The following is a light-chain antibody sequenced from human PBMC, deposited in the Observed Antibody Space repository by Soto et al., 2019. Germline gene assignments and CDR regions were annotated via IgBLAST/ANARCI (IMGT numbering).Light chain of an antibody. V-gene: IGKV3-15*01. CDR3: QQYNSWPQT. Sequence: EMVMTQSPATLSVSPGERATLSCRASQSVSSSLAWYQQKPGQAPRLLIYGASSRATGIPARFSGSGSGTEFTLTIGSLQSEDFALYYCQQYNSWPQTFGLGTKVDIK. CDR2: GAS. J-gene: IGKJ1*01. CDR1: QSVSSS.